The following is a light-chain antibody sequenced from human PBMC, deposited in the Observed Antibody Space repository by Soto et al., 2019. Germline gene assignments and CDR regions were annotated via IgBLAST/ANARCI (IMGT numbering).Light chain of an antibody. Sequence: QSALTQPASVSGSPGQSITFSCTGTSSDINDYNYVSWYQQRPGKAPKLMIYAVSNRPSGVSNRFSGYRSGNTASLTISGLQAEDEADYYCSSYTNSSFVFGGGTKLTVL. J-gene: IGLJ2*01. CDR3: SSYTNSSFV. CDR1: SSDINDYNY. V-gene: IGLV2-14*01. CDR2: AVS.